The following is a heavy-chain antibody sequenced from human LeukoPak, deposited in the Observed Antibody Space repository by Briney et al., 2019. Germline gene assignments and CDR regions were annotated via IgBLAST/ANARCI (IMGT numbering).Heavy chain of an antibody. V-gene: IGHV4-30-2*01. Sequence: PSQTLSLTCTVSGGSISSGGYYWSWIRQPPGKGLEWIGEINHSGSTNYNPSLKSRVTISVDTSKNQFSLKLSSVTAADTAVYYCASLSVVVTAFDAFDIWGQGTMVTVSS. CDR2: INHSGST. D-gene: IGHD2-21*02. CDR1: GGSISSGGYY. CDR3: ASLSVVVTAFDAFDI. J-gene: IGHJ3*02.